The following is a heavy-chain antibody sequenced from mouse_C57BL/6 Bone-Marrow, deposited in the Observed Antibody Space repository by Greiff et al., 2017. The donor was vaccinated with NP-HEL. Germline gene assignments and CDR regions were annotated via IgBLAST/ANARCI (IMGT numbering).Heavy chain of an antibody. V-gene: IGHV1-64*01. D-gene: IGHD2-1*01. Sequence: VQLQQPGAELVKPGASLKLSCTASGYTFTSYWMHWVRQTPGQGLEWIGMIHPISGSTYYNEQFTSKSTLTVDNSSSTAYMQHSSLTSEDYAVYYYAKFGNYFYIYIMDYWGQGPSVTVSS. CDR2: IHPISGST. J-gene: IGHJ4*01. CDR1: GYTFTSYW. CDR3: AKFGNYFYIYIMDY.